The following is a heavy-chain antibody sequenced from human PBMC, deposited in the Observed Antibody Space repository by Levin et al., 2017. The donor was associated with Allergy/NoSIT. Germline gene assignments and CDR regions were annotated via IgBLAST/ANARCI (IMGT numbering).Heavy chain of an antibody. V-gene: IGHV5-10-1*01. J-gene: IGHJ6*02. Sequence: LGESLKISCKGSGYSFTSYWISWVRQMPGKGLEWMGRIDPSDSYTNYSPSFQGHVTISADKSISTAYLQWSSLKASDTAMYYCARRQPYDILTGYYYGMDVWGQGTTVTVSS. CDR3: ARRQPYDILTGYYYGMDV. CDR1: GYSFTSYW. D-gene: IGHD3-9*01. CDR2: IDPSDSYT.